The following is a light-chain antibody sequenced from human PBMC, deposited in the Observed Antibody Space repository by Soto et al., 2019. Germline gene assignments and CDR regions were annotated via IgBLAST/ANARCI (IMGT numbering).Light chain of an antibody. Sequence: EIVLTQSPGTLSLSPGEGATVSCRVSQSINSKSLVWYQRKFGQAPRLLIYDAYTRATGVGARFAGSGSATDFSLTITSLEPEDFAVYYCQQRAKWPSTFGPGTKVEMK. V-gene: IGKV3-11*01. J-gene: IGKJ2*02. CDR3: QQRAKWPST. CDR1: QSINSKS. CDR2: DAY.